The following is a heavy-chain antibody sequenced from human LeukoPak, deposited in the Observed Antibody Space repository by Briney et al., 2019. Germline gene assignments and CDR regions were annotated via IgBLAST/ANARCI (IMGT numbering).Heavy chain of an antibody. D-gene: IGHD6-6*01. V-gene: IGHV4-61*08. CDR2: VFNSEGT. CDR1: GGSVIRGGYY. J-gene: IGHJ4*02. Sequence: SETLSLTCIVSGGSVIRGGYYWSWIRQPPGKGLEWIGYVFNSEGTNYSPSLRSRVTISADTSKNQFSLKLTSVTAADTAIYYCARGSNYFDYWGQGILVTVSS. CDR3: ARGSNYFDY.